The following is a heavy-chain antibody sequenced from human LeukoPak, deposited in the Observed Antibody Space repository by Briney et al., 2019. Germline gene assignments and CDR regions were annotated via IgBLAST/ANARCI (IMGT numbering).Heavy chain of an antibody. CDR2: TNHSGST. J-gene: IGHJ4*02. V-gene: IGHV4-34*01. D-gene: IGHD4-17*01. CDR3: ARGAVTTFGDY. Sequence: PSETLSLTCAVYGGSFSGYYWSWIRQPPGKGLEWIGETNHSGSTNYNPSLKSRVTISVDTSKNQFSLKLSSVTAADTAVYYCARGAVTTFGDYWGQGTLVTVSS. CDR1: GGSFSGYY.